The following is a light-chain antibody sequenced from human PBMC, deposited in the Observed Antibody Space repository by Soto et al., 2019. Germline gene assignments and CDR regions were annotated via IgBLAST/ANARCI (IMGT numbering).Light chain of an antibody. Sequence: DIVMTQSPAPLSASPGERATLSCRASQSVRSNLAWYQQKPGQAPRLLIYVASTRATGIPARFSGSGSGTDFTLTISRLEPEDFAVYYCQQYGSSLWTFGQGTKVDI. CDR2: VAS. CDR1: QSVRSN. V-gene: IGKV3-15*01. J-gene: IGKJ1*01. CDR3: QQYGSSLWT.